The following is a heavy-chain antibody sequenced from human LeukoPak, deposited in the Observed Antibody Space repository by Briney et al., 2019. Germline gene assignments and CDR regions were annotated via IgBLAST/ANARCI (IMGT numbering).Heavy chain of an antibody. D-gene: IGHD1-26*01. J-gene: IGHJ6*03. CDR2: ITSSGTYI. CDR3: ARDPYSGNYGNYYYYYMDV. V-gene: IGHV3-21*01. CDR1: GFTFDDYA. Sequence: GGSLRLSCAASGFTFDDYAMHWVRQAPGRALEWVSSITSSGTYIFYADSVKGRFTISRDNAKNSVYLQMNSLGPEDTAVYYCARDPYSGNYGNYYYYYMDVWGKGTTVTISS.